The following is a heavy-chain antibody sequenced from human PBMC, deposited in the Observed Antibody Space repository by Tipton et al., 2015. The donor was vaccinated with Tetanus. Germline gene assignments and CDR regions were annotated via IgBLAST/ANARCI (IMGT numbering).Heavy chain of an antibody. Sequence: TLSLTCAVSGGSSSSFYWSWIRQSPGGGLEWVGEINQSGTTYNPSLKRRATISVDSTATQLSLNETSVTAPDTAVYYCAILPQHWLAPRGAPWGQGILVTVSS. CDR2: INQSGT. V-gene: IGHV4-34*01. CDR1: GGSSSSFY. CDR3: AILPQHWLAPRGAP. D-gene: IGHD6-19*01. J-gene: IGHJ5*02.